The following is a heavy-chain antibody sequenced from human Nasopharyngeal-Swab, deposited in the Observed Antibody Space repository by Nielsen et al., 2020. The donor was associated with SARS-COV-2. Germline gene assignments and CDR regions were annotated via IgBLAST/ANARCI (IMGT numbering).Heavy chain of an antibody. V-gene: IGHV3-30*03. D-gene: IGHD4-17*01. CDR3: ARDAPAHYGAFY. J-gene: IGHJ4*02. Sequence: VRQMPGKGLEWVAFIAHDASNEYYGDSVKGRFSISRDSSKNTLYLQMDSLRGEDTAVYYCARDAPAHYGAFYWGRGTLVTRLL. CDR2: IAHDASNE.